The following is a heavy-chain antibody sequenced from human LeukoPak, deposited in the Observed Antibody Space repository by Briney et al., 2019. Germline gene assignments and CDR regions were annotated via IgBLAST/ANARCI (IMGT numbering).Heavy chain of an antibody. J-gene: IGHJ4*02. D-gene: IGHD3-10*01. CDR3: AKDHEAGSTYFDY. CDR1: GFTFDDYA. V-gene: IGHV3-9*03. Sequence: GGSLRLSCAASGFTFDDYAMHWVRQAPGKGLAWVSGISWSSGSIGYADSVKGRFTISRDNAKNSLYLQMNSLRAEDMALYYCAKDHEAGSTYFDYWGQGTLVTVSS. CDR2: ISWSSGSI.